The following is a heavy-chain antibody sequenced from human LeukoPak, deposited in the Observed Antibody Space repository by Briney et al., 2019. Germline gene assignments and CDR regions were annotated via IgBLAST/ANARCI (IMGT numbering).Heavy chain of an antibody. V-gene: IGHV3-53*01. CDR2: IYSDGST. CDR1: GFTVRSSY. J-gene: IGHJ1*01. D-gene: IGHD5-24*01. Sequence: GGSLRLSCAASGFTVRSSYMSWVRQAPGKGLEWVSVIYSDGSTYYADSLKGRFTISRDNSKNTLYLQMNSLRAEDTAVYYCVRHRDGYNSKDFQHWGQGTLVAVSS. CDR3: VRHRDGYNSKDFQH.